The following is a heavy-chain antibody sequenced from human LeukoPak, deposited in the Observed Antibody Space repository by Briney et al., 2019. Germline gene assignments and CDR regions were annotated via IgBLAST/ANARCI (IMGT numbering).Heavy chain of an antibody. V-gene: IGHV3-23*01. CDR3: AKCSGWFVRGKDYYYYYMDV. D-gene: IGHD6-19*01. Sequence: GGSLRLSCAASGFTFSSYGMSWVRQAPGKGLEWVSAISGSGGSAYYADSVKGRFTISRDNAKNSLYLQMNSLRAEDTAVYYCAKCSGWFVRGKDYYYYYMDVWGKGTTVTVSS. J-gene: IGHJ6*03. CDR2: ISGSGGSA. CDR1: GFTFSSYG.